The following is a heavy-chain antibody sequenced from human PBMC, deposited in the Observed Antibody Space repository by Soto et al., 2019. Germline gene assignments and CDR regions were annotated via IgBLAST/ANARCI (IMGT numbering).Heavy chain of an antibody. CDR3: ARMASFGSLNWFDP. D-gene: IGHD5-18*01. V-gene: IGHV1-8*01. CDR1: GYIFTNND. Sequence: ASVKVSCKASGYIFTNNDVSWVRQATGQGLKWMGWMNPGSGDTGYAQKFQGRVTMTRNISIATAYMELSSLRADDTAIYYCARMASFGSLNWFDPWGQGTLVTVSS. CDR2: MNPGSGDT. J-gene: IGHJ5*02.